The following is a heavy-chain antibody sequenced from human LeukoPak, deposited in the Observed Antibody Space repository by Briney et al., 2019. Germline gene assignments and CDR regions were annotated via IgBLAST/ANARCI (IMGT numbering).Heavy chain of an antibody. CDR1: GGSISSSSYY. V-gene: IGHV4-39*07. Sequence: SETLSLTCTVSGGSISSSSYYWGWLRQPPGKGLEWIGSIYYSGSTYYNPSLKSRVTISVDTSKNQFSLKLSSVTAADTAVYYCARDGVAARHFDYWGQGTLVTVSS. CDR2: IYYSGST. J-gene: IGHJ4*02. D-gene: IGHD6-6*01. CDR3: ARDGVAARHFDY.